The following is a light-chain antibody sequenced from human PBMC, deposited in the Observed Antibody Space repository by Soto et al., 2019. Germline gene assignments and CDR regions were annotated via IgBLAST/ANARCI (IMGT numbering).Light chain of an antibody. CDR2: EDT. CDR3: CSYAGSRYFV. V-gene: IGLV2-23*01. J-gene: IGLJ1*01. Sequence: QSVLTQPASVSGSPGQSITISCTGTSSDVGSYNLVSWYQLHPGKAPKLLIYEDTKRPSGVSNRFSGSKSGDTASLTISGLQTEDEADYHCCSYAGSRYFVFGTGTKVTVL. CDR1: SSDVGSYNL.